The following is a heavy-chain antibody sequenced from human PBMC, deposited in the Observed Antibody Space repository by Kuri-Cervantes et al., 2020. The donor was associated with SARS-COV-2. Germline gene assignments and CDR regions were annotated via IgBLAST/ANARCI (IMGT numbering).Heavy chain of an antibody. J-gene: IGHJ2*01. D-gene: IGHD3-22*01. V-gene: IGHV3-23*01. CDR3: ARELGHDSTFSL. CDR2: ISGSGGTT. CDR1: GFTFSSYA. Sequence: GESLKISCGASGFTFSSYAMSWVRQAPGKGLEWVSVISGSGGTTYYADSVKGRFTISRDNSKNTLYLQMNSLRAEDTAVYYCARELGHDSTFSLWGRGTLVTVSS.